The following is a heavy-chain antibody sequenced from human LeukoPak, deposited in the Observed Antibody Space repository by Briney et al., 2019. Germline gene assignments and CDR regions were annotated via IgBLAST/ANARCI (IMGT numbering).Heavy chain of an antibody. CDR1: GASISSGGYS. J-gene: IGHJ4*02. CDR3: AREGPDSSGYYSSY. Sequence: PSETLSLTCAVSGASISSGGYSWSWIRQPPGKGLEWIGYIYHSGSTYYNPSLKSRVTISVDRSKNQFSLKLSSVTAADTAVYYCAREGPDSSGYYSSYWGQGTLVTVSS. D-gene: IGHD3-22*01. V-gene: IGHV4-30-2*01. CDR2: IYHSGST.